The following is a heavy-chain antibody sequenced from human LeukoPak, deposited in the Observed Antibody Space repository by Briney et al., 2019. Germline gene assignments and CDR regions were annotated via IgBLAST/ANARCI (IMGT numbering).Heavy chain of an antibody. CDR3: AKGYYFDILSGYSSLDS. Sequence: GGSLRLSCAASGFTFSSYAMSWVRQAPGKGLEWVSAISGSGGSTYYADSVKGRFTISRDNSKNTLYLQMNSLRAEDTAVYYCAKGYYFDILSGYSSLDSWGQGTLVTVSS. D-gene: IGHD3-9*01. J-gene: IGHJ4*02. V-gene: IGHV3-23*01. CDR1: GFTFSSYA. CDR2: ISGSGGST.